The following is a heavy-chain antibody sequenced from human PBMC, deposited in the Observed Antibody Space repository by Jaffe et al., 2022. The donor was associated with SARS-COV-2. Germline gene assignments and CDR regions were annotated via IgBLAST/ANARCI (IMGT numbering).Heavy chain of an antibody. CDR1: GFTFTRYW. CDR2: INQDGRAH. V-gene: IGHV3-7*01. D-gene: IGHD3-22*01. J-gene: IGHJ4*02. Sequence: EVQLVESGGGLVQPGGSLRLSCAASGFTFTRYWMSWVRQAPGKGLEWVANINQDGRAHFYVDSVRGRFTISRDNAKSSLFLQMNSLRAEDTAVYYCLPHLNDTTAYTLFDYWGQGTLVTVSS. CDR3: LPHLNDTTAYTLFDY.